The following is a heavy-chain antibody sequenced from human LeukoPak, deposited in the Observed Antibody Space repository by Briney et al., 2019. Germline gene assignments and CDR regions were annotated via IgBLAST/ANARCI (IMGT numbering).Heavy chain of an antibody. CDR2: IYYSGST. D-gene: IGHD3-22*01. CDR3: ARAFADSNWFDY. V-gene: IGHV4-59*08. CDR1: GGSISSYY. Sequence: SEILSLTCTVSGGSISSYYWSWIRQPPGKGLEWIGYIYYSGSTNYNPSLKSRVTISVDTSKNQFSLKLSSVTAADTAVYYCARAFADSNWFDYWGQGTLVTVSS. J-gene: IGHJ4*02.